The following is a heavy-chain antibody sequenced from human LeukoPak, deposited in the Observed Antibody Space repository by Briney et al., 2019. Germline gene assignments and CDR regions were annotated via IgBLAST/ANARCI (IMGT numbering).Heavy chain of an antibody. V-gene: IGHV3-23*01. CDR1: GFTFSSYV. J-gene: IGHJ6*03. D-gene: IGHD6-13*01. CDR3: AQARGMSRYYYMDV. Sequence: GGSLRLSCAASGFTFSSYVMSWVRQAPGKGLELVSAISGSASSTYYADSVKGRFTSSRDNSKSTLNLQMNSLRAEDTAVYYCAQARGMSRYYYMDVWGKGTTVTVSS. CDR2: ISGSASST.